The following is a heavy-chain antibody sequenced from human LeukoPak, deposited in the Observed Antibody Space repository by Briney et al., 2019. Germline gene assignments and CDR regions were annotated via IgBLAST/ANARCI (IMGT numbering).Heavy chain of an antibody. Sequence: WASVKVSCKASGYTFTSYAMHWVRQAPGQGLEWMGWVNAGNGNTKYSQKFQGRVTITRDTSASTAYMELSSLRSEDTAVYYCARKVVPAAIGWFDPWGQGTLVTVSS. D-gene: IGHD2-2*02. V-gene: IGHV1-3*01. CDR3: ARKVVPAAIGWFDP. CDR1: GYTFTSYA. CDR2: VNAGNGNT. J-gene: IGHJ5*02.